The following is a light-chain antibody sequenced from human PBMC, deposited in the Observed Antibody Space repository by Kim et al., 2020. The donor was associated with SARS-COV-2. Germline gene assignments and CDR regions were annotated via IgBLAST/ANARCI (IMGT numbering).Light chain of an antibody. CDR2: YDS. Sequence: SYELTQPPSVSVAPGKTARITCGGNNIRSKSVHWYQQKPGQAPVLDIYYDSDRTSGIPERFSGSNSGNTATLTISRVEAGDEADYYCQLWDTSSDHRVFGGWTPLTVL. J-gene: IGLJ3*02. V-gene: IGLV3-21*04. CDR1: NIRSKS. CDR3: QLWDTSSDHRV.